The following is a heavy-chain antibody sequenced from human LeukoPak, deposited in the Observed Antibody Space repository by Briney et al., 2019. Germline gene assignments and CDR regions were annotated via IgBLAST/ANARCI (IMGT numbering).Heavy chain of an antibody. Sequence: GGSLRLSCAASGFTFSSYWMHWVRQAPGKGLVWVSRINSDGSSTSYADSVKGRFTISRDNAKNTLYLQMNSLRAEDTAVYYCARGVVRGVYYYYGMDVWGQGTTVTVSS. CDR3: ARGVVRGVYYYYGMDV. CDR1: GFTFSSYW. J-gene: IGHJ6*02. V-gene: IGHV3-74*01. CDR2: INSDGSST. D-gene: IGHD3-10*01.